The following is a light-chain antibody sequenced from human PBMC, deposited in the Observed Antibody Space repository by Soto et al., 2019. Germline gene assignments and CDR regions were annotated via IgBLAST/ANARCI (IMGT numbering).Light chain of an antibody. Sequence: QSVLTQPPSVTGAPGQRVTISCTGSNSNIGAGFAVHWYQQFPGRVPKLLIYGDTNRPSGVPDRFSGSKSGTSASLAITGLQAEDEADYYCQSYDSSLSGYVFGTGTKLTVL. CDR2: GDT. CDR3: QSYDSSLSGYV. J-gene: IGLJ1*01. CDR1: NSNIGAGFA. V-gene: IGLV1-40*01.